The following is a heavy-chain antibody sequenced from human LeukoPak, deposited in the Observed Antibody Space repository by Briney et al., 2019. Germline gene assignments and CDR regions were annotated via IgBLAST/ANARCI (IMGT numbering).Heavy chain of an antibody. J-gene: IGHJ4*02. CDR1: GYTFTSYG. CDR3: ARALLWFGEPSHIDY. Sequence: GASVKVSCKASGYTFTSYGISWVRKAPGQGLEWMGWITAYNDNTNYAQKLQGRVTMTTDTSTSTAYMELRSLRSDGTAVYYCARALLWFGEPSHIDYWGQGTLGTASS. D-gene: IGHD3-10*01. V-gene: IGHV1-18*01. CDR2: ITAYNDNT.